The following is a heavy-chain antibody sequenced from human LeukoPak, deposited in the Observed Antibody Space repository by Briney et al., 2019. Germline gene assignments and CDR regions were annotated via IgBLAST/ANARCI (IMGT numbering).Heavy chain of an antibody. CDR2: ISSSSSYI. D-gene: IGHD3-3*01. J-gene: IGHJ4*02. V-gene: IGHV3-21*01. Sequence: PGGSLRLSCAASGFTFSSYSMNWVRQAPGKGLEWVSSISSSSSYIYYADSVKGRFTISRDNAKNSLYLQMNSLRAEDTAVYYCARQTTTIFGVDPAGPFDYWGQGTLVTVSS. CDR1: GFTFSSYS. CDR3: ARQTTTIFGVDPAGPFDY.